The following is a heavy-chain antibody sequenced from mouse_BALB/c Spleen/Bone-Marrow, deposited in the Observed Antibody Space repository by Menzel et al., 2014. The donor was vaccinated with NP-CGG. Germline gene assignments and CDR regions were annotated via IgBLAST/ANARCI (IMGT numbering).Heavy chain of an antibody. J-gene: IGHJ2*01. CDR1: GYTFSNYW. CDR2: ILPGSGTA. CDR3: ARASVVPYYFDF. D-gene: IGHD1-1*01. V-gene: IGHV1-9*01. Sequence: VQLQQSGAELMKPGASVKISWKATGYTFSNYWIDWVKQRPGHGLEWIGEILPGSGTANYNEKFKGKATFTADTSSNTAYMQLSSLTSEDSALYYCARASVVPYYFDFWGQGTTLTVSS.